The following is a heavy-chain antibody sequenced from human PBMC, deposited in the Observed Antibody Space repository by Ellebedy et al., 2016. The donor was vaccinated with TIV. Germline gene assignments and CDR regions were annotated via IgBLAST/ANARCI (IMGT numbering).Heavy chain of an antibody. J-gene: IGHJ4*02. CDR2: IYYSGST. V-gene: IGHV4-39*07. Sequence: MPSETLSLTCTVSGGSISSGTSYGGWIRQPPGKGLEWIGSIYYSGSTYYNPSLKSRVTISVDTSKNQFSLKLSSVTAADRAVYYCARGLGIARYWGQGTLVTVSS. CDR1: GGSISSGTSY. CDR3: ARGLGIARY. D-gene: IGHD6-13*01.